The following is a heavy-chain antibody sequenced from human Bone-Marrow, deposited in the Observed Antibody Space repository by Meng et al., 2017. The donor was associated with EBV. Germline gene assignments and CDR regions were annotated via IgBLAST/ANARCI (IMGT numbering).Heavy chain of an antibody. J-gene: IGHJ4*02. Sequence: QVELVPHVSEFKKPGASVNVSCQGSGYPFTSYAMNWVRQAPGQGLEWMGGLIPMSDAPHYAQKFQGRVTITADESTSTHYMDLSGLRSEDTAVYYCASESGRGFTPDYWGQGTLVTVSS. CDR1: GYPFTSYA. D-gene: IGHD3-10*01. CDR3: ASESGRGFTPDY. V-gene: IGHV1-69*13. CDR2: LIPMSDAP.